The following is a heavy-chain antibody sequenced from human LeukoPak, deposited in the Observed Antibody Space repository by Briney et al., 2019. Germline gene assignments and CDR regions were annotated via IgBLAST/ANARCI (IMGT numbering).Heavy chain of an antibody. V-gene: IGHV3-48*01. Sequence: GGSLRLSCAASGFTFSFYGMYWVRQAPGKGLEWVSYISGSSSTIYYADSVRGRLTISRDNAKNSLYLQMNSLRVEDTAVYYCARDSGDFWSGPYWGQGTLVTVSS. J-gene: IGHJ4*02. CDR1: GFTFSFYG. CDR3: ARDSGDFWSGPY. D-gene: IGHD3-3*01. CDR2: ISGSSSTI.